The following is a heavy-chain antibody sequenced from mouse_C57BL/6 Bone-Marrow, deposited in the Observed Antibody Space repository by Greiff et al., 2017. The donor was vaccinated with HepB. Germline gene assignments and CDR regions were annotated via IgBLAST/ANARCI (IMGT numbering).Heavy chain of an antibody. Sequence: EVKLVESGGGLVKPGGSLKLSCAASGFTFSSYAMSWVRQTPEKRLEWVATISDGGSYTYYPDNVKGRFTISRDNAKNNLYLQMSHLKSEDTAMYYCARGKYSNYLYYYAMDYWGQGTSVTVSS. CDR2: ISDGGSYT. CDR3: ARGKYSNYLYYYAMDY. D-gene: IGHD2-5*01. J-gene: IGHJ4*01. V-gene: IGHV5-4*03. CDR1: GFTFSSYA.